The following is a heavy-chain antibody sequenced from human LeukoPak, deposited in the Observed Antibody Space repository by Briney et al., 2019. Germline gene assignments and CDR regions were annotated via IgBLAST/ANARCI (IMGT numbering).Heavy chain of an antibody. D-gene: IGHD3-3*01. CDR2: INPSGGST. Sequence: ASVKVSCKASGYTFTSYYMHWVRQAPGQGLEWMGIINPSGGSTSYAQKFQGRVTMTRDTSTSTVYMELSSLRSEDTAVYYCARGVRIFGVVIHGYGMDVWGQGTTVTVSS. CDR3: ARGVRIFGVVIHGYGMDV. CDR1: GYTFTSYY. J-gene: IGHJ6*02. V-gene: IGHV1-46*01.